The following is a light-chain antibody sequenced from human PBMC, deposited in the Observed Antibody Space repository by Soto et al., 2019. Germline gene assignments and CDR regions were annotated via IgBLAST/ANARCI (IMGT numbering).Light chain of an antibody. CDR3: QQYYNSPIT. CDR2: WAS. CDR1: QSILSSSNNKNY. V-gene: IGKV4-1*01. Sequence: DIVITQSPDSLTLSLGERATINCKSSQSILSSSNNKNYLAWYQQKPGQPPKLLISWASTRDSGVPDRFSGSGSGATFTLTISSLQAEDVAVYYCQQYYNSPITFGQGTRLEIK. J-gene: IGKJ5*01.